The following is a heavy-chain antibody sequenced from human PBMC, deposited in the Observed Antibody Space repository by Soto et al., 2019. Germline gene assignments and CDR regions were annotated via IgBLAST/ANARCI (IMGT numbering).Heavy chain of an antibody. D-gene: IGHD2-21*02. CDR2: ISAYNGNT. Sequence: QVQLVQSGAEVKKPGASVKVSCKASGYTFTNFGISWVRQAPGQGLEWMGWISAYNGNTNYVQKFQGRVTMTTETATSTAYMEVRSLRLDDTGVYYCARGVTPIHYWGQGTLVTVSS. CDR1: GYTFTNFG. J-gene: IGHJ4*02. CDR3: ARGVTPIHY. V-gene: IGHV1-18*01.